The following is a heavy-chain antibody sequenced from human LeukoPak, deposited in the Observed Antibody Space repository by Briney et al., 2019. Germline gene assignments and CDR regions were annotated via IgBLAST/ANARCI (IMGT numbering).Heavy chain of an antibody. CDR2: INLNTGGT. CDR1: GYTLSDYY. CDR3: GSVRRILSYFDL. J-gene: IGHJ2*01. D-gene: IGHD2-15*01. Sequence: ASVKVSCKASGYTLSDYYIHWVRQAPGQGPEWRGWINLNTGGTNYAQKFDGRFSMTRDTSINTAFMELSGLTFDDTAVYYCGSVRRILSYFDLWGRGTLVTVSS. V-gene: IGHV1-2*02.